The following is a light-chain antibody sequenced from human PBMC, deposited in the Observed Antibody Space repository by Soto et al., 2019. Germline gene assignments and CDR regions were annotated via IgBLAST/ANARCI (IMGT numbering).Light chain of an antibody. J-gene: IGKJ2*01. CDR1: QIIGSS. CDR2: AAF. Sequence: DIQMTQSPSSLSASVGDRVTITCRASQIIGSSLHWYQQRPGKAPKLLIYAAFSLQSGVPSRFSGSGSGTDFTLTISSLQPEDFATYYCQQSYSTPYTFGQGTKLEIK. V-gene: IGKV1-39*01. CDR3: QQSYSTPYT.